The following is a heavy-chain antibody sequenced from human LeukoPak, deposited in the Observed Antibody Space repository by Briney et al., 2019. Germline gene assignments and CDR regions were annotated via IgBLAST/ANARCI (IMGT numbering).Heavy chain of an antibody. D-gene: IGHD6-19*01. CDR2: IWYDGSNK. CDR1: GFTFSSYG. V-gene: IGHV3-33*01. J-gene: IGHJ4*02. CDR3: AVFSTMGIAVAVDY. Sequence: RTGGSLRLSCAASGFTFSSYGMHWVRQAPGKGLEWVAVIWYDGSNKYYADSVKGRFTISRDNSKNTLYLQMNSLRAEDTAVYYCAVFSTMGIAVAVDYWGQGTLVTVSS.